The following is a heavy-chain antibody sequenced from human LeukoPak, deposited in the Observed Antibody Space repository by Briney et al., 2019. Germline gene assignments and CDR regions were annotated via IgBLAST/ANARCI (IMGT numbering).Heavy chain of an antibody. D-gene: IGHD3-10*01. CDR3: ARLRVVRGVIGPDFDY. J-gene: IGHJ4*02. CDR2: IHYTGST. CDR1: GGSISSSTYY. V-gene: IGHV4-39*01. Sequence: PSETLSLTCTVSGGSISSSTYYWGWIRQPPGKGLEWIGTIHYTGSTYYTPSLRSRVTISVDTSKNQFSLKLSSVTAADTAVYYCARLRVVRGVIGPDFDYWGQGTLVTVSS.